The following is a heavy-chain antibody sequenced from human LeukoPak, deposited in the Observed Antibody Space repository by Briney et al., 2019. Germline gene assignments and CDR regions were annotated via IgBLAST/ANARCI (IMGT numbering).Heavy chain of an antibody. CDR2: ISGSGGST. Sequence: GGSLRLSCAASGFTVSSYAMSWVRQAPGKGLEWVSAISGSGGSTYYADSVKGRFTTSRDNSKNTLYLQMNSLRAEDTAVYYCAKGVVANPKSRYFDLWGRGTLVTVSS. J-gene: IGHJ2*01. D-gene: IGHD2-21*01. CDR3: AKGVVANPKSRYFDL. V-gene: IGHV3-23*01. CDR1: GFTVSSYA.